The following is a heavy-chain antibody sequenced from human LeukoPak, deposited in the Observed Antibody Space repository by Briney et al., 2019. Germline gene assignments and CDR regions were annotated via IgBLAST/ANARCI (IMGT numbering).Heavy chain of an antibody. D-gene: IGHD6-19*01. J-gene: IGHJ4*02. CDR3: ANLAVAGPFDC. CDR1: GFSFSTYD. Sequence: GGSLRLSCAASGFSFSTYDMDWVRQAPGKGLEWVAFIRFDGSDKYYGDSVKGRFTISRDNSKNTLYLQMNSLRVEDTAVYFRANLAVAGPFDCWGQGTLVTVSS. CDR2: IRFDGSDK. V-gene: IGHV3-30*02.